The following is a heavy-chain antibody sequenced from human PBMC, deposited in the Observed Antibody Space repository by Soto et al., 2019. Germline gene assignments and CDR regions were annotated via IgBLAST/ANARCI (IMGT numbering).Heavy chain of an antibody. D-gene: IGHD2-2*02. Sequence: QAQLVQSGGEMRKPGASVKVSCKASGYTFSTYGITWVRQAPGQVLEWMGWINPLKGDTNSAARFQDRLTMTTDTSTRTASMEFRSLTSVDTAVYYCARVKVPAAILGAFDLWGQGTVVTVSS. J-gene: IGHJ3*01. CDR3: ARVKVPAAILGAFDL. V-gene: IGHV1-18*01. CDR1: GYTFSTYG. CDR2: INPLKGDT.